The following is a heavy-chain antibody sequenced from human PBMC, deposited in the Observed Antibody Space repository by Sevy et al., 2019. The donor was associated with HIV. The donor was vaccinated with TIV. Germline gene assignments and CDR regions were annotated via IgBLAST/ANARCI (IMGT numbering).Heavy chain of an antibody. J-gene: IGHJ6*02. D-gene: IGHD2-15*01. CDR2: INPNSGGT. V-gene: IGHV1-2*02. CDR3: SRAGSGYCSGGSCYYYYYYYGMDV. Sequence: ASVKVSCKASGYTFTGYYMHWVRQAPGQGLEWMGWINPNSGGTNYAQKFQGRVTMTRDTSISTAYMEVSRLRSDDTAVYYCSRAGSGYCSGGSCYYYYYYYGMDVWGQGTTVTVSS. CDR1: GYTFTGYY.